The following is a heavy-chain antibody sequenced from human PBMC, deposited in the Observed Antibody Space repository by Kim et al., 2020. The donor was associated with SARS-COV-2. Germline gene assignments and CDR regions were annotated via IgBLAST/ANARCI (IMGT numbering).Heavy chain of an antibody. V-gene: IGHV3-30*04. D-gene: IGHD3-9*01. Sequence: GGSLRLSCAASGFTFSSYAMHWVRQAPGKGLEWVAVISYDGSNKYYADSVKGRFTISRDNSKNTLYLQMNSLRAEDTVVYYCASDFWEFGILTGYYMGVGQYYYYGMDVWGQGSTVTVSS. J-gene: IGHJ6*02. CDR3: ASDFWEFGILTGYYMGVGQYYYYGMDV. CDR2: ISYDGSNK. CDR1: GFTFSSYA.